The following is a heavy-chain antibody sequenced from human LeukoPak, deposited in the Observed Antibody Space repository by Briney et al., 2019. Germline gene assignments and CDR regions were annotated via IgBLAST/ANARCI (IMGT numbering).Heavy chain of an antibody. Sequence: SETLSLTCAVYGGSFSGYYWSWIRQPPGKGLEWIGEINHSGSTNYNPSLKSRVTISVDTSKNQFSLKLSSVTAADTAVYYCARSLPRHCSSTSCFRYNWFDPWGQGTLVTVSS. J-gene: IGHJ5*02. CDR1: GGSFSGYY. CDR2: INHSGST. D-gene: IGHD2-2*01. V-gene: IGHV4-34*01. CDR3: ARSLPRHCSSTSCFRYNWFDP.